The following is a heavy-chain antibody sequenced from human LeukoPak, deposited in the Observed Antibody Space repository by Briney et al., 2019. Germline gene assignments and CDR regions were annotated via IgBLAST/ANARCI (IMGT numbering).Heavy chain of an antibody. J-gene: IGHJ5*02. D-gene: IGHD2-2*03. V-gene: IGHV5-51*01. CDR1: GYRFTSYW. CDR2: IYPGDSDT. CDR3: ARQGGYCSSTSCYQSENWFDP. Sequence: GESLKISCKGSGYRFTSYWIGWVRQMPGKGLEWMGIIYPGDSDTRYSPSFQGQVTISADKSISTAYLQWSSLKVSDTAMYYCARQGGYCSSTSCYQSENWFDPWGQGTLVTVSS.